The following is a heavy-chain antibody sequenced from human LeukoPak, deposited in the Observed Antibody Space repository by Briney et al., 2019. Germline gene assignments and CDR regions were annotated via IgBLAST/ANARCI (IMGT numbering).Heavy chain of an antibody. CDR2: FDPEDGET. Sequence: ASVTVSCKVSGYTLTELSMHWVRQAPGKGLEWMGGFDPEDGETIYAQKFQGRVTMTEDTSTDTAYMELSSLRSEDTAVYYCATSFYDSSGYKSWFDPWGQGTLVTVSS. CDR3: ATSFYDSSGYKSWFDP. V-gene: IGHV1-24*01. J-gene: IGHJ5*02. D-gene: IGHD3-22*01. CDR1: GYTLTELS.